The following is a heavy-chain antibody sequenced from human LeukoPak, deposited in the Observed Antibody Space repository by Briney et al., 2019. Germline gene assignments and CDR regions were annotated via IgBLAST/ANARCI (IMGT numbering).Heavy chain of an antibody. CDR2: IYYSGST. J-gene: IGHJ4*02. Sequence: PSETLSLTCTVSGGSISSSSYYWGWIRQPPGKGLEWIGSIYYSGSTYYNPSLKSRVTISVDTSKNQFSLKLSSVTAADTAVYYCARVPYKPNCSSTSCYGYYFDYWGQGTLVTVSS. D-gene: IGHD2-2*01. V-gene: IGHV4-39*07. CDR3: ARVPYKPNCSSTSCYGYYFDY. CDR1: GGSISSSSYY.